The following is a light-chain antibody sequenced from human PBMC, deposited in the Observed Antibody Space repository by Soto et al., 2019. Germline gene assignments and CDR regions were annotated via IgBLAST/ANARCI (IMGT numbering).Light chain of an antibody. CDR3: QQRSNWL. CDR2: DAS. CDR1: QSITSS. Sequence: EIVLTQSPATLSLSPGERATLYCRASQSITSSLAWYQQKPGQAPRLLIYDASNRATGIPARFSGSGFGTDFTLTISRLEPEDFAVYYCQQRSNWLLGPGTKVDIK. J-gene: IGKJ3*01. V-gene: IGKV3-11*01.